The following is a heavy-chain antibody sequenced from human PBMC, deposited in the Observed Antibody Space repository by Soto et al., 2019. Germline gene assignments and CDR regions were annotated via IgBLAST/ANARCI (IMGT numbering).Heavy chain of an antibody. V-gene: IGHV4-31*03. CDR3: ASSPLREQLVKGWIWFDP. Sequence: PSETLSLTCTVSGGSISSGGYYWSWIRQHPGKGLEWIGYIYYSGSTYYNPSLKSRVTISVDTSKNQFSLKLSSVTAADTAVYYCASSPLREQLVKGWIWFDPWGQGTLVTVSS. J-gene: IGHJ5*02. CDR1: GGSISSGGYY. D-gene: IGHD6-6*01. CDR2: IYYSGST.